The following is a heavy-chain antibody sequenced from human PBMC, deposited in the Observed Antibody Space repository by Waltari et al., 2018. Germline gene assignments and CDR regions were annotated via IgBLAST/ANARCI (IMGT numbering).Heavy chain of an antibody. D-gene: IGHD2-2*01. J-gene: IGHJ4*02. V-gene: IGHV3-23*01. Sequence: EVQLLESGGGLVQPGGSLRLSCAASGFTFSSYAMSWVRQAPGKGLEWVSAISGSGGSTYYAESVKGRFTISRDNSKNTLYLQMNSLGAEDTAVYYCAKLVRRVVPAAIMDYWGQGTLVTVSS. CDR2: ISGSGGST. CDR1: GFTFSSYA. CDR3: AKLVRRVVPAAIMDY.